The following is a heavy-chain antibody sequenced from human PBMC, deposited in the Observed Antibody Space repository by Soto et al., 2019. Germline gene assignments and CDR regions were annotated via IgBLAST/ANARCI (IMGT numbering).Heavy chain of an antibody. J-gene: IGHJ4*02. CDR3: AKGQSYSYDYFDY. V-gene: IGHV3-9*01. D-gene: IGHD2-15*01. CDR1: GFTFDDYA. Sequence: EVQLVESGGGLVQPGRSLRLSCAASGFTFDDYAMHWVRQAPGKGLEWVSGISWNSGSIGYADSVKGRFTISRDNAKNSLYLQMNSLRAEDTALYYCAKGQSYSYDYFDYWGQGTLVTVSS. CDR2: ISWNSGSI.